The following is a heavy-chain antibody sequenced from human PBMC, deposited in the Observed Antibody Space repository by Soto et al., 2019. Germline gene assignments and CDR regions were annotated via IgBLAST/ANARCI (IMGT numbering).Heavy chain of an antibody. V-gene: IGHV2-5*01. CDR2: IYWNDDK. J-gene: IGHJ4*02. Sequence: QITLKESGPTLVKPTQTLTLTCTFSGFSLSSSGVDVGWIRQLPGEAPEWLALIYWNDDKGYSPSLRGRLTIVKDTSKNQVVLTVTNVDPADTGTYYCAHIWGVAMTGESLAFDYWGQGALVTVSS. CDR3: AHIWGVAMTGESLAFDY. D-gene: IGHD3-9*01. CDR1: GFSLSSSGVD.